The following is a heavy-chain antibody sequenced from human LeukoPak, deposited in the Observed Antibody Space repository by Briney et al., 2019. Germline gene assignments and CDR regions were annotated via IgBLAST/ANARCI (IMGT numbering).Heavy chain of an antibody. Sequence: GGSLRLSCAASGSTFSSYSMNWVRQAPGKGLEWVSSIISSSSHMYYADSVKGRFTISRDNAKNSLYLQMNSLRAEDTAVYYCATTRAPSNGRVLYYMDVWGKGTTVTVSS. V-gene: IGHV3-21*01. CDR1: GSTFSSYS. J-gene: IGHJ6*03. CDR2: IISSSSHM. D-gene: IGHD1-1*01. CDR3: ATTRAPSNGRVLYYMDV.